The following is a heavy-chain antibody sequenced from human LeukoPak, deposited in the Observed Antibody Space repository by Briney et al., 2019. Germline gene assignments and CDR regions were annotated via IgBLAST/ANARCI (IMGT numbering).Heavy chain of an antibody. CDR2: ISGNRDNT. CDR3: VNRLLTGGPHTPC. CDR1: GFTFSSYV. V-gene: IGHV3-64D*06. D-gene: IGHD3-9*01. J-gene: IGHJ4*02. Sequence: PGGSLTLSCSASGFTFSSYVMHWLRPAPGKGPEYVSSISGNRDNTYYADSVRGRFTISRDNSKNTLYLQMSSLRAEDTAVYYCVNRLLTGGPHTPCWGQGTLVTVSS.